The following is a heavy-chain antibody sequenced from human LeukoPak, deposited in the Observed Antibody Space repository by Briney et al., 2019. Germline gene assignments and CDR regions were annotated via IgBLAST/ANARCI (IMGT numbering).Heavy chain of an antibody. V-gene: IGHV1-18*04. Sequence: ASVKVSCKASGYTFTSYYMHWVRQAPGQGLEWMGWISAYNGNTNYAQKLQGRVTMTTDTSTSTAYMELRSLRSDDTAVYYCARDSSSWSALPFDYWGQGTLVTVSS. D-gene: IGHD6-13*01. CDR2: ISAYNGNT. CDR3: ARDSSSWSALPFDY. CDR1: GYTFTSYY. J-gene: IGHJ4*02.